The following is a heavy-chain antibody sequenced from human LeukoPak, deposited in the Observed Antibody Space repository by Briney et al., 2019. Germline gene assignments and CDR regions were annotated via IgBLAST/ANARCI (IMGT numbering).Heavy chain of an antibody. CDR2: ISSSSSYI. D-gene: IGHD2-2*01. V-gene: IGHV3-21*01. J-gene: IGHJ4*02. CDR1: GFTFSDCA. CDR3: ARGTCSSTSCFLFDY. Sequence: GGSLRLSCAASGFTFSDCAISWVRQAPGKGLEWVSSISSSSSYIYYADSVKGRFTISRDNAKNSLYLQMNSLRAEDTALYYCARGTCSSTSCFLFDYWGQGTLVTVSS.